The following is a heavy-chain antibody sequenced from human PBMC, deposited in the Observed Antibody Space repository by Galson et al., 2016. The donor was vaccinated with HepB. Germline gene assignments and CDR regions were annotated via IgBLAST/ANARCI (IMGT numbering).Heavy chain of an antibody. CDR1: GLSLSPYA. Sequence: SLRLSCAGSGLSLSPYAMSWGRQAPGEGLEWVSGISASGGSKTYADSVRGRFNISRDNSNNKLFLQMNSLTTEDTAIYFCAKDRLSGHGDYSWGIFDIWGRGTEVTVSS. CDR2: ISASGGSK. D-gene: IGHD4-17*01. J-gene: IGHJ3*02. V-gene: IGHV3-23*01. CDR3: AKDRLSGHGDYSWGIFDI.